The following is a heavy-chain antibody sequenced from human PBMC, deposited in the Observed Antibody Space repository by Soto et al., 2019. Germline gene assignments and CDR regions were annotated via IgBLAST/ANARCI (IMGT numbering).Heavy chain of an antibody. CDR1: GFTFSSYA. D-gene: IGHD3-10*01. CDR2: ISGSGGST. J-gene: IGHJ5*02. CDR3: AKEPLSGYGWGYNWFDP. Sequence: GGSLRLSCAASGFTFSSYAMSWVRQAPGKGLEWVSAISGSGGSTYYADSVKGRFTISRDNSKNTLYLQMNSLRAEDTAVYYCAKEPLSGYGWGYNWFDPWGQGTLVTVSS. V-gene: IGHV3-23*01.